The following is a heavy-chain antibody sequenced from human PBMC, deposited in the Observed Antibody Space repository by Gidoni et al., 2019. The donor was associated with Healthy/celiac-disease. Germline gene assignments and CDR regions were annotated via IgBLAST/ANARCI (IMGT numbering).Heavy chain of an antibody. V-gene: IGHV3-30-3*01. Sequence: QVQLVESGGGVVQPGRSLRLSCAASGFTFSSYAMHWVRQAPGKGLEWVAVISYDGSNKYYADSVKGRFTISRDNSKNTLYLQMNSLRAEDTAVYYCARDRSDGYNLDDAFDIWGQGTMVTVSS. D-gene: IGHD5-12*01. CDR3: ARDRSDGYNLDDAFDI. J-gene: IGHJ3*02. CDR1: GFTFSSYA. CDR2: ISYDGSNK.